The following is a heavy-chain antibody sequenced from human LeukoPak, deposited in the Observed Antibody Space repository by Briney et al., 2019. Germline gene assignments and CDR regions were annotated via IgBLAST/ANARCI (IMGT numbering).Heavy chain of an antibody. J-gene: IGHJ4*02. CDR1: GLRFSNYW. V-gene: IGHV3-7*01. CDR2: IKRDGSEK. CDR3: ARIGYSSSSFDY. Sequence: GGSLRLSCAASGLRFSNYWMSWVRQAPGKGLEWVANIKRDGSEKDYVDSMKGRFTISRDNAKNSVYLQVDSLRVEDTAVYYCARIGYSSSSFDYWGQGTLVTVSS. D-gene: IGHD6-13*01.